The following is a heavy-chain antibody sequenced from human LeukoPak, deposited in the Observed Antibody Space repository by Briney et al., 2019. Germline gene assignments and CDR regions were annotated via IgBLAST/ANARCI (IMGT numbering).Heavy chain of an antibody. V-gene: IGHV4-59*08. Sequence: SETLSLTCTVSGGSISSHYLGWIRQPPGKGLECIGWIYYSGNTKYNTSLKSRVTISLDTSKNQFSLSRTSVTAADTAVYYCTRHTWGLGSDHWGQGTLVTVSS. CDR2: IYYSGNT. D-gene: IGHD7-27*01. CDR3: TRHTWGLGSDH. CDR1: GGSISSHY. J-gene: IGHJ4*02.